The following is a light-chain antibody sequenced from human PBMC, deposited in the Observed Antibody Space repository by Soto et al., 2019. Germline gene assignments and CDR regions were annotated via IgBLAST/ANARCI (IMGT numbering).Light chain of an antibody. CDR3: TSYTISSGRV. V-gene: IGLV2-14*03. CDR2: DVN. J-gene: IGLJ1*01. CDR1: SDDVATYDY. Sequence: QSALTQPASVSGSPGQSITISCTGTSDDVATYDYVSWYQQHPGKAPKLIIYDVNNRPSGVSNRFSGSKSGNTASLTISGLQAEVEAHYHCTSYTISSGRVFGTGTKLTIL.